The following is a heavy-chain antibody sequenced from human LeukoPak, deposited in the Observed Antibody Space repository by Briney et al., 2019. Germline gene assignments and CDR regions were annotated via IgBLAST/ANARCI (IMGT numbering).Heavy chain of an antibody. CDR2: ISGSGGGT. Sequence: GGSLRLSCAASGFTFSSYAMSWVRQAPGKGLEWVSTISGSGGGTYYADSVKGRFTISRDNSKNTLYLQMNSLRAEDTAVYYCAKDKGYDFWTFFDYWGQGTLVTVSS. D-gene: IGHD3-3*01. V-gene: IGHV3-23*01. CDR1: GFTFSSYA. J-gene: IGHJ4*02. CDR3: AKDKGYDFWTFFDY.